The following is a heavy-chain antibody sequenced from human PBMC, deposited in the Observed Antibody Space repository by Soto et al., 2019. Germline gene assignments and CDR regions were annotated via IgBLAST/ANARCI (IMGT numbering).Heavy chain of an antibody. D-gene: IGHD3-16*01. CDR3: ARDSWGSGFDY. V-gene: IGHV3-33*01. Sequence: GGSLRLSCAASGFTFISYVMHWVRQAPGKGLEWVAVIWYDGSNKYYADSVKGRFTISRDNSKNTLYLQMNSLRAEDTAVYYCARDSWGSGFDYWGQGTLVTVSS. CDR1: GFTFISYV. CDR2: IWYDGSNK. J-gene: IGHJ4*02.